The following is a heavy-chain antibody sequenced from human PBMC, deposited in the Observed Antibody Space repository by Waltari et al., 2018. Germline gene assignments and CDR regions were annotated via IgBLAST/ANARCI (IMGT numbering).Heavy chain of an antibody. CDR3: ASGWYYFGY. J-gene: IGHJ4*02. Sequence: EVQLVESGGGLVQPGGSLRLSCAASAFTFSGYEMNWVRQAPGKGLEWILNIRTSGNTIYYADSVKGRFTMARDNAKKALYLQMNSLRAEDTAIYYCASGWYYFGYWGQGTLVTVSS. D-gene: IGHD6-19*01. V-gene: IGHV3-48*03. CDR1: AFTFSGYE. CDR2: IRTSGNTI.